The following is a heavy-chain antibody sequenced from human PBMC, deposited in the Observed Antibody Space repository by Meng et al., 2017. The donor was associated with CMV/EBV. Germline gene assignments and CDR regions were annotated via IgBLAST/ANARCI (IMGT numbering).Heavy chain of an antibody. Sequence: SETLSLTCAVYGGSFSGYYWSWIRQPPGKGLEWIGEINHSGSTNYNPSLKSRVTISVDTSKNQLSLKLSSVTAADTAVYYCARGGGVDCSSTSCSYYYYYGMDVWGQGTTVTVSS. CDR1: GGSFSGYY. CDR2: INHSGST. J-gene: IGHJ6*02. D-gene: IGHD2-2*01. CDR3: ARGGGVDCSSTSCSYYYYYGMDV. V-gene: IGHV4-34*01.